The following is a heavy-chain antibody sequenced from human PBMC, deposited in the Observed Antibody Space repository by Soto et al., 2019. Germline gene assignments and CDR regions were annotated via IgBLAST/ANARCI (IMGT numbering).Heavy chain of an antibody. Sequence: PSETLSRTCAVSGYSISSGYYWGWIRQPPGKGLECIGSIYHSGSTYYNPSLKSRVTISVDTSKNQFSLKLSSVTAADTAVYYCARDHRPQMYYDFWSGYSGNYYYGMDVWGQGTTVTVSS. V-gene: IGHV4-38-2*02. CDR3: ARDHRPQMYYDFWSGYSGNYYYGMDV. CDR1: GYSISSGYY. D-gene: IGHD3-3*01. J-gene: IGHJ6*02. CDR2: IYHSGST.